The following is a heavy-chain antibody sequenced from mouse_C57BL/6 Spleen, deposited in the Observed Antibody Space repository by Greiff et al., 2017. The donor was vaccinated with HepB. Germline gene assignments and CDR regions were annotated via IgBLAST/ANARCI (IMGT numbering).Heavy chain of an antibody. CDR3: AKGGANWDERFAY. CDR1: GYSFTGYY. CDR2: INPSTGGT. Sequence: VQLQQSGPELVKPGASVKISCKASGYSFTGYYMNWVKQSPEKSLEWIGEINPSTGGTTYNQKFKAKATLTVDKSSSTAYMQLKSLTSEDSAVYDCAKGGANWDERFAYWGQGTLVTVSA. D-gene: IGHD4-1*01. J-gene: IGHJ3*01. V-gene: IGHV1-42*01.